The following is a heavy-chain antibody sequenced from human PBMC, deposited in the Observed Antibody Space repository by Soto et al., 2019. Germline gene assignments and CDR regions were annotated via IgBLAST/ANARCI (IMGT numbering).Heavy chain of an antibody. Sequence: QVQLQESGPGLVKPSQTLSLTCTVSGGSISSGGYYWSWIRQHPGKGLEWIGYIYYSGSTYYNPSLKSLVTVSVDTSKNQFSLKLSSVTAADTAVYYCARDHEQGGSGIGGPYYYYYMDVWGKGTTVTVSS. CDR1: GGSISSGGYY. V-gene: IGHV4-31*01. CDR3: ARDHEQGGSGIGGPYYYYYMDV. CDR2: IYYSGST. J-gene: IGHJ6*03. D-gene: IGHD3-10*01.